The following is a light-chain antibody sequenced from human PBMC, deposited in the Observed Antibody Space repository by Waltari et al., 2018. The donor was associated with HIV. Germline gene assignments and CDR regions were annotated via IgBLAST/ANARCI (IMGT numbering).Light chain of an antibody. Sequence: QSARTQPASVSAPPGQSLTISCTGTTSDVRGYNNVSWYQQHPGKAPKLMICEVSNRPSGVSNRFSGSKSDNTASLTISGLQAEDEADYYCSSYTSSNTWVFGGGTKLTVL. J-gene: IGLJ3*02. CDR3: SSYTSSNTWV. V-gene: IGLV2-14*01. CDR2: EVS. CDR1: TSDVRGYNN.